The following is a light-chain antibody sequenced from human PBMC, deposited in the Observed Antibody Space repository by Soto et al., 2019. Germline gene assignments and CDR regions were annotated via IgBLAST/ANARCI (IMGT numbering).Light chain of an antibody. CDR3: QHYRRSPLT. CDR1: ESISSTF. V-gene: IGKV3-20*01. CDR2: AAS. J-gene: IGKJ1*01. Sequence: EIVLTQSPGTLSLSPGERATLSCRASESISSTFLAWYQQRPGQAPRLLIFAASSRATGIPDRFGGSGSGTDFTLTISRLEPEDFAVYYCQHYRRSPLTFGQGTTVEIK.